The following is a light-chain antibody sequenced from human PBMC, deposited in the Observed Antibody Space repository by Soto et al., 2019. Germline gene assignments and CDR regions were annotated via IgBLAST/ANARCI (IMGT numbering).Light chain of an antibody. J-gene: IGKJ5*01. CDR1: QGISSF. Sequence: IQLTQSPSSLSASVGDSVTITCRASQGISSFLAWYQQKPGKAPKLLIYAASTLQSGVPSRFSGSGSGTDFTLTFSILQPADFATSFCQQLNSNPSTFGQRTRLEI. CDR3: QQLNSNPST. V-gene: IGKV1-9*01. CDR2: AAS.